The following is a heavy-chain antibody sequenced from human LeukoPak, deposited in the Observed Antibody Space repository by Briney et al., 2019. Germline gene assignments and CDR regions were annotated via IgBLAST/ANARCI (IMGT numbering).Heavy chain of an antibody. D-gene: IGHD2-15*01. CDR1: DDSIRTNHYY. V-gene: IGHV4-39*07. Sequence: PSETLSLTCTVSDDSIRTNHYYWGWIRQPPGKGLEWIGRILDRGSTYYNPSLKSRVTISVDTSRNQFSLNLRSVTAADTAVYYCARGRLHFDYWGQGTLVTVSS. CDR3: ARGRLHFDY. J-gene: IGHJ4*02. CDR2: ILDRGST.